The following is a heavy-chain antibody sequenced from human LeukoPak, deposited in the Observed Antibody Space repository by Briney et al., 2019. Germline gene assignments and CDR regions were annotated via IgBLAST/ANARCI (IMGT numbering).Heavy chain of an antibody. J-gene: IGHJ4*02. V-gene: IGHV1-69*05. D-gene: IGHD2-2*02. CDR3: ASTQGVVPAAIPYSFDY. CDR1: GGTFSSYA. CDR2: IITIFGTA. Sequence: GASVKVSCKASGGTFSSYAISWVRQAPGQGPEWMGGIITIFGTANYVQKFQGRVTITTDESTSTAYMELSSLRSEDTAVYYCASTQGVVPAAIPYSFDYWGQGTLVTVSS.